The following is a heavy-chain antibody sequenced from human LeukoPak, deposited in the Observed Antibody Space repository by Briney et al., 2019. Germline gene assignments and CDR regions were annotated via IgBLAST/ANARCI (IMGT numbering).Heavy chain of an antibody. CDR3: ARGNDLSVILTGLGRRDAFDI. CDR1: GGSISSGSYY. Sequence: SQTLSLTCTVSGGSISSGSYYWSWIRQPAGKGLEWIGRIYTSGSTNYNPSLKSRVTISVDTSKNQFSLKLSSVTAADTAVYYCARGNDLSVILTGLGRRDAFDIWGQGTMVTVSS. V-gene: IGHV4-61*02. J-gene: IGHJ3*02. D-gene: IGHD3-9*01. CDR2: IYTSGST.